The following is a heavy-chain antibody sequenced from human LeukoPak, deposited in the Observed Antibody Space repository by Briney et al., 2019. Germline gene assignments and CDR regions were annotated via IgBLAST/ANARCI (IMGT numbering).Heavy chain of an antibody. CDR2: ITGRSDKT. V-gene: IGHV3-23*01. D-gene: IGHD6-19*01. Sequence: ETLSLTCSVSGGSISGTSYCWGWIRQPPGKGPEWVSTITGRSDKTYYTDSVKGRFVTSRDNPKDTLYLQMNSLRAEDTALYYCAKGGWLDDLGQGALVTVSS. J-gene: IGHJ4*02. CDR1: GGSISGTSYC. CDR3: AKGGWLDD.